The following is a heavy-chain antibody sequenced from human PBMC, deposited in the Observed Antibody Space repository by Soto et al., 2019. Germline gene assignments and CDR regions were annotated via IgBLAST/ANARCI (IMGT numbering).Heavy chain of an antibody. CDR3: ARQRTTVVTQAYFDH. D-gene: IGHD4-17*01. J-gene: IGHJ4*02. CDR1: GGSLTSNSYY. V-gene: IGHV4-39*01. CDR2: IYYSGRS. Sequence: PSETLSLTCTVSGGSLTSNSYYWGWIRQPPGKGLEWIGGIYYSGRSYYNPSLKSRVTMSVDTSKNQFSLTLNSVTAADAAVYYCARQRTTVVTQAYFDHWGQGTLVTVSS.